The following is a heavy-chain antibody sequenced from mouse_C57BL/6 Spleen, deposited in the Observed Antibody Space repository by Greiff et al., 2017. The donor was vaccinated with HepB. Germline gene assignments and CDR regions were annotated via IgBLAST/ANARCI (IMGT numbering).Heavy chain of an antibody. CDR3: SSRGFVLTTVVATGGYYYAMDY. V-gene: IGHV1-9*01. Sequence: VQLQQSGAELMKPGASVKLSCKATGYTFSGYWIEWVKQRPGHGLEWIGEILPGSGSTNYNEKFKGKARVTADKSSNTAYMQLSSLTTEDSAIYYCSSRGFVLTTVVATGGYYYAMDYWGQGTSVTVSS. CDR1: GYTFSGYW. CDR2: ILPGSGST. J-gene: IGHJ4*01. D-gene: IGHD1-1*01.